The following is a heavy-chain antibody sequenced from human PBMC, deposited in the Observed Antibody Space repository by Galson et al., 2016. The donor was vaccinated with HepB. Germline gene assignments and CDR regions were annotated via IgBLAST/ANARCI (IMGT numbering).Heavy chain of an antibody. J-gene: IGHJ4*02. Sequence: SLRLSCAASGFTFSYWPMHWVRQAPDKGLEWVALVSNDGNSKYYADSVKGRSTISRANSNNTLFLQMDRLRAEDTAVYYCARGNGGKASLDYWGQGTLVTVSS. V-gene: IGHV3-30*03. D-gene: IGHD4-23*01. CDR1: GFTFSYWP. CDR2: VSNDGNSK. CDR3: ARGNGGKASLDY.